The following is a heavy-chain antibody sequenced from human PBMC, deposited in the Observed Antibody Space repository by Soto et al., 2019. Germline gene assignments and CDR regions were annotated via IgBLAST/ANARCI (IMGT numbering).Heavy chain of an antibody. Sequence: SVRFSCKASGSTLTSSAVQWVRQPRGQRLEWIGWIVVGSGNTTYAQKFQERATITRDMSTSTAYMELSSLRSEDTAVYYCAASPPPYYYDSSGYLALDAFDIWGQGTMVTVS. V-gene: IGHV1-58*01. CDR1: GSTLTSSA. CDR3: AASPPPYYYDSSGYLALDAFDI. J-gene: IGHJ3*02. D-gene: IGHD3-22*01. CDR2: IVVGSGNT.